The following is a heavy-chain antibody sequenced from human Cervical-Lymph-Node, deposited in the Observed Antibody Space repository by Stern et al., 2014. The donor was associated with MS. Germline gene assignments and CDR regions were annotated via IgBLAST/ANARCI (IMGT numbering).Heavy chain of an antibody. CDR2: IYWDDDR. CDR1: GFSLTTSELG. Sequence: QITLKESGPTLVQPTETLTLTCTISGFSLTTSELGVGWIRQPPGKALEWLSLIYWDDDRRYSPSLRRRLTISKDTSKNQVVLTMTNMDPVDTGTYYCTRYSNYVRGFDYWGQGILVTVSS. D-gene: IGHD4-11*01. V-gene: IGHV2-5*02. J-gene: IGHJ4*02. CDR3: TRYSNYVRGFDY.